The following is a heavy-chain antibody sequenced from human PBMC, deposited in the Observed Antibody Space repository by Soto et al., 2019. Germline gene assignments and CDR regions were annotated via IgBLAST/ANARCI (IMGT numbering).Heavy chain of an antibody. Sequence: QVQLVESGGGVVQPGRSLRLSCAASGFTFSSYGMHWVRQAPGKGLEWVAVISYDGSNKYYADSVKGRFTISRDNSKNTLYLQMNSLRAEDTAVYYCAKDLNSNAAKYFQHWGQGTLVTVSS. J-gene: IGHJ1*01. CDR3: AKDLNSNAAKYFQH. D-gene: IGHD3-22*01. V-gene: IGHV3-30*18. CDR1: GFTFSSYG. CDR2: ISYDGSNK.